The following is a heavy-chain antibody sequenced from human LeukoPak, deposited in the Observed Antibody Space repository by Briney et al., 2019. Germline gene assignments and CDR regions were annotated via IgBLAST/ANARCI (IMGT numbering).Heavy chain of an antibody. V-gene: IGHV3-23*01. Sequence: GGSLRLSCAASGFTFGPYTMNWVRQAPGKGLEWVSAISGSGGSTYYADSVKGRFTISRDNSKNTLYLQMNSLRAEDTAVYYCANRRIDYDSSGYYLPQYFQHWGQGTLVTVSS. D-gene: IGHD3-22*01. J-gene: IGHJ1*01. CDR2: ISGSGGST. CDR3: ANRRIDYDSSGYYLPQYFQH. CDR1: GFTFGPYT.